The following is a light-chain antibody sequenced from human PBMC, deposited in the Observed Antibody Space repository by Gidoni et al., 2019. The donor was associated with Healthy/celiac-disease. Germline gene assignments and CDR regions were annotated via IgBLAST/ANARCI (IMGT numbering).Light chain of an antibody. CDR1: SSNIGAGYD. CDR2: GNS. Sequence: QSVLTQPPSVSGAPGQSVTISCTGSSSNIGAGYDVHWYQQLPGTAHKLLIYGNSNRPSGVPDRFSGSKSGTSASLAITGLQAEDEADYYCQSYDSSLSGYVFGGGTKLTVL. J-gene: IGLJ2*01. V-gene: IGLV1-40*01. CDR3: QSYDSSLSGYV.